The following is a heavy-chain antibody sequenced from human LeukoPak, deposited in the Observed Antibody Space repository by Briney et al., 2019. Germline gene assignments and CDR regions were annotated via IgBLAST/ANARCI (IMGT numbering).Heavy chain of an antibody. CDR2: ISGSGSST. J-gene: IGHJ4*02. Sequence: PGGSLRLSCAASGFTVSSNYMSWVRQAPGKGLEWVSAISGSGSSTYHADSVKGRFTISRDNSKNTLYLQMNSLRAEDTAVYYCAEALGAVACKNGGDYWGQGTLVTVSS. D-gene: IGHD6-19*01. V-gene: IGHV3-23*01. CDR1: GFTVSSNY. CDR3: AEALGAVACKNGGDY.